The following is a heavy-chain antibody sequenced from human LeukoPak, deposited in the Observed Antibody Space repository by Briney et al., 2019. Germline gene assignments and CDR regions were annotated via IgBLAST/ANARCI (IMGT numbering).Heavy chain of an antibody. J-gene: IGHJ4*02. CDR1: GFTFSSYG. CDR3: AAVRKVRYFDY. V-gene: IGHV3-33*01. CDR2: IWYDGSNK. Sequence: GGSLRLSCAASGFTFSSYGMHWVRQAPGKGLEWVAVIWYDGSNKYYADPVKGRFTISRDNSKNTLYLQMNSLRAEDTAVYYCAAVRKVRYFDYWGQGTLVTVSS.